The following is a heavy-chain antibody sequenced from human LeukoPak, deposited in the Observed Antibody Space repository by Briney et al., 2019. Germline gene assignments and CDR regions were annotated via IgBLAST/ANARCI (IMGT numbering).Heavy chain of an antibody. D-gene: IGHD2-2*01. CDR2: ISDSGGST. J-gene: IGHJ5*02. Sequence: GGSLRLSCAASGFTFSSYAMSWVRQAPGKGLEWVSAISDSGGSTYYADSVKGRFTISRDNSKNTLYLQMNSLRAEDTAVYYCAKTLTGSSTSARFDPWGQGTLVTVSS. CDR3: AKTLTGSSTSARFDP. CDR1: GFTFSSYA. V-gene: IGHV3-23*01.